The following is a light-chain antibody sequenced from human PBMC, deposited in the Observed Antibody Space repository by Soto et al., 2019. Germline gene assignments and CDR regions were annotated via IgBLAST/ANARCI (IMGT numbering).Light chain of an antibody. CDR3: SSYTSTSTVV. CDR1: SSDVGGYNY. CDR2: DVS. V-gene: IGLV2-14*03. J-gene: IGLJ2*01. Sequence: QSALTQPASVSGSPGQSITISCTGTSSDVGGYNYVSWFQHHPGKAPRLLTYDVSNRPSGVSIRFSGSKSGNTASLTISGLQAEDEADYYCSSYTSTSTVVFGGGTKLTVL.